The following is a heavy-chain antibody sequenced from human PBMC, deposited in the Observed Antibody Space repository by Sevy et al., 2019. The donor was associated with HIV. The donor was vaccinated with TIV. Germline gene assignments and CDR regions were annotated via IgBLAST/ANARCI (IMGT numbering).Heavy chain of an antibody. V-gene: IGHV3-23*01. CDR2: IISSGTST. Sequence: GGSLRLSCVASGFIFSSYAMTWVRQAPGEGLEWVSGIISSGTSTYYADSVKGRFTISRDNSKNTLYLQMNSLRAEDTAVYYCAKDVVGAAGPYYFDYWGQGTLVTVSS. D-gene: IGHD6-13*01. CDR3: AKDVVGAAGPYYFDY. CDR1: GFIFSSYA. J-gene: IGHJ4*02.